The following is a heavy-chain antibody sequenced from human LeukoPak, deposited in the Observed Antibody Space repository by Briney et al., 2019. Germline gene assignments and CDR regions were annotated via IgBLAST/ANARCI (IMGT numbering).Heavy chain of an antibody. V-gene: IGHV3-48*01. D-gene: IGHD3-22*01. CDR1: GFTFNTYS. CDR2: ISIRSSSI. Sequence: GGSLRLSCAVSGFTFNTYSMSWVRQAPGKGLEWVSYISIRSSSIYYADSVKGRFTISRDNSKNTLYLQMNSLRAEDTAVYYCAKGYYYDSSGYYQHFDHWGQGTLVTVSS. CDR3: AKGYYYDSSGYYQHFDH. J-gene: IGHJ4*02.